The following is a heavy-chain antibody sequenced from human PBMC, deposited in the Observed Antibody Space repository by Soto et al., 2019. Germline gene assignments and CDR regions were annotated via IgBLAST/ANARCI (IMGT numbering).Heavy chain of an antibody. D-gene: IGHD6-19*01. CDR1: GGSISSGGYY. Sequence: SETLSLTCTVSGGSISSGGYYWSWIRQHPGKGLEWIGYIYYSGSTYYNPSLKSRVTISVDTSKNQFSLKLSSVTAADTAVYYCARSGYSSGWHDYWGQGTLVTVSS. CDR2: IYYSGST. J-gene: IGHJ4*02. CDR3: ARSGYSSGWHDY. V-gene: IGHV4-31*03.